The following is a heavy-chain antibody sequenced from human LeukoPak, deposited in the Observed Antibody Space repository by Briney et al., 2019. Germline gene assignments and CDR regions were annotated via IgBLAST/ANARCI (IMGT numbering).Heavy chain of an antibody. V-gene: IGHV1-24*01. CDR3: ATIVGATSEFDY. J-gene: IGHJ4*02. Sequence: GASVKVSCKVSGYTLTELSMHWVRQAPGKGLEWMGGFDPEDGETIYAQKFQGRVTMTEDTSTDTAYMELSSLRSEDTAVYYCATIVGATSEFDYWGQGTLVTVSS. D-gene: IGHD1-26*01. CDR1: GYTLTELS. CDR2: FDPEDGET.